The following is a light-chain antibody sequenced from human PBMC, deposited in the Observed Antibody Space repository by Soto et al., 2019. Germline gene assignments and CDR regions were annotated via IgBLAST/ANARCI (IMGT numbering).Light chain of an antibody. V-gene: IGKV1-39*01. CDR3: QQTYSTPYT. CDR2: GAS. Sequence: DIQMTQSPSSLSASVGDRVTITCRASQSISSYLNWYQQKPGKAPKVLIYGASSLQSGVPSRFIGSGSGTDFTLTISSLRPEDSATYSCQQTYSTPYTFGQGTKLEIK. J-gene: IGKJ2*01. CDR1: QSISSY.